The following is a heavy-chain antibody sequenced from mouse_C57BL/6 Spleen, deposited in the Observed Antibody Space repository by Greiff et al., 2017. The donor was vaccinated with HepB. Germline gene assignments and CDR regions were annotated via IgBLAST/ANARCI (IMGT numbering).Heavy chain of an antibody. D-gene: IGHD1-1*01. CDR1: LYTFTSYW. V-gene: IGHV1-69*01. CDR3: ARRSTRYCSIRV. Sequence: QVQLQQPGAELVMPGASVKVSWKTSLYTFTSYWMYGVKQRPGQGLEWIGEIDPSDSYTNYNQKFKGKSTLTVDKSSSTAYMQLSSLTSEDSAVYYCARRSTRYCSIRVWAAGTTATISS. CDR2: IDPSDSYT. J-gene: IGHJ1*02.